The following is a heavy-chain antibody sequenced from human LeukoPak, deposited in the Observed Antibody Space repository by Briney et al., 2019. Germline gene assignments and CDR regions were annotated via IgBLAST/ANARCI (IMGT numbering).Heavy chain of an antibody. Sequence: SETLSLTCNLSGDSLSSHYWRCAPHSPEKGLEWVGQIYHTVSTHYNPSLRSRFAISVDTSKNQFFLNVKSVTAADTAVCYCAREGRCGMKYCIDFWGQGTLVIV. CDR1: GDSLSSHY. V-gene: IGHV4-59*11. J-gene: IGHJ4*02. D-gene: IGHD2/OR15-2a*01. CDR2: IYHTVST. CDR3: AREGRCGMKYCIDF.